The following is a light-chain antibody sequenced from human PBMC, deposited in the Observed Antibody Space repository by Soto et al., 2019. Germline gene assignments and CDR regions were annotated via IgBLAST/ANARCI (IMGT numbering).Light chain of an antibody. J-gene: IGLJ2*01. Sequence: QSVLTQPPSASGTPGQTVTISCSGSSSNIGSNSVNWYQQLPGAAPSLLIYSDDQRPSGVPDRFSGSKSGTSASLAISGLQSEDEADYYCQSYDSSLSGSVFGGGTQLTVL. CDR2: SDD. CDR3: QSYDSSLSGSV. CDR1: SSNIGSNS. V-gene: IGLV1-44*01.